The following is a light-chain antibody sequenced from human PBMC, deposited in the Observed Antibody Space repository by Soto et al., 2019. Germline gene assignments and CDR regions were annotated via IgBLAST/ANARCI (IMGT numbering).Light chain of an antibody. Sequence: DIQMTQSPSTLSASVGDRVTITCRASQSISSWLAWYQQKPGKAPKLLIYKASSLESGVPSRFSGSESGTEFTLTISSLQPDDFATHYCQQYISYPWTFGQGTKGEIK. CDR1: QSISSW. V-gene: IGKV1-5*03. CDR3: QQYISYPWT. CDR2: KAS. J-gene: IGKJ1*01.